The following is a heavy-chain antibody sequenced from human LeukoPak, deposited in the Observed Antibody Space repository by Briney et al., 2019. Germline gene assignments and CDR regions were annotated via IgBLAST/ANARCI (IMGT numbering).Heavy chain of an antibody. CDR3: ARDYYYYYMDV. CDR2: IKLDGSER. Sequence: GGSLRLSCAASGFTFSSYWMSWVRQAPGKGLEWVAKIKLDGSERYYVDSVKGRFTISRDNAKNSLYLQMNSLRAEDTAVYYCARDYYYYYMDVWGKGTTVTVSS. J-gene: IGHJ6*03. V-gene: IGHV3-7*01. CDR1: GFTFSSYW.